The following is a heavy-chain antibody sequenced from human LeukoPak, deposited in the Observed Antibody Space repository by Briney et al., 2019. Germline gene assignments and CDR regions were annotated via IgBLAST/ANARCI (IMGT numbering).Heavy chain of an antibody. CDR1: GGSFSGYY. Sequence: SETLSLTCAVYGGSFSGYYWSWIRQPPGKGLEWIGEINHSGSINRNPSLKSRVTISVDTSKNQFSLKLSSVTAADTAVYYCARHALEGSIVVVNYYFDYWGQGTLVTVSS. CDR2: INHSGSI. J-gene: IGHJ4*02. CDR3: ARHALEGSIVVVNYYFDY. D-gene: IGHD3-22*01. V-gene: IGHV4-34*01.